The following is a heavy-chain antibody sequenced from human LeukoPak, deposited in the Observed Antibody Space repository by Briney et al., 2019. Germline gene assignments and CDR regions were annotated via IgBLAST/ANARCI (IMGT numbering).Heavy chain of an antibody. CDR1: GGTFSSYA. J-gene: IGHJ5*02. V-gene: IGHV1-69*05. D-gene: IGHD3-3*01. Sequence: ASVKVSCKASGGTFSSYAISWVRQAPGQGLEWMGRIIPIFGTANYAQKFQGRVTITTDESTSTAYMELSSLRSEDTAVYYCARHPYYDFWSGYYDNWFDPWGQRTLVTVSS. CDR3: ARHPYYDFWSGYYDNWFDP. CDR2: IIPIFGTA.